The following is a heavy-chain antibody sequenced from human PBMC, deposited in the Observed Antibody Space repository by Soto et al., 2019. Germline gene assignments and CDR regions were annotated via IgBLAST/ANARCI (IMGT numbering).Heavy chain of an antibody. Sequence: SETLSLTCAVYGGSFSGYYWSWIRQPPGKGLEWIGEINHSGSTNYNPSLKSRVTISVDTSKNQFSLKLSSVTAADTAVYYCARDRSGILWGQGTLVTVS. D-gene: IGHD3-3*01. CDR2: INHSGST. J-gene: IGHJ4*02. CDR1: GGSFSGYY. CDR3: ARDRSGIL. V-gene: IGHV4-34*01.